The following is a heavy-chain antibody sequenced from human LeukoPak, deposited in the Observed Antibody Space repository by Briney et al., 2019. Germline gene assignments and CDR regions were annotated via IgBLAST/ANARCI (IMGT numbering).Heavy chain of an antibody. J-gene: IGHJ6*03. D-gene: IGHD3-22*01. CDR1: GYTFTSYG. Sequence: ASVKVSCKASGYTFTSYGISWVRQAPGQGLEWMGWISAYNGNTNYAQKLQGRVTMTTDTSTSTAYMELRSLRSDDTAVYYCARGLTYYYDSSGPYYMDVWGKGTTVTISS. CDR2: ISAYNGNT. CDR3: ARGLTYYYDSSGPYYMDV. V-gene: IGHV1-18*01.